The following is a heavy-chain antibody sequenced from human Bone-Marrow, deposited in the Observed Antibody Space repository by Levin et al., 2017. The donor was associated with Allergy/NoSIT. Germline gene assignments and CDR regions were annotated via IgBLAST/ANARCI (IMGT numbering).Heavy chain of an antibody. D-gene: IGHD3-22*01. J-gene: IGHJ4*02. Sequence: PGESLKISCSASGFTFSSSGIHWVRQAPGKGLEWVAVMSYDGSNHFVADSVKGRFTVSRDNSNNTLYLQMNSLRPEDTAVYYCAMIVVVIPTWGQGTLVTVSS. CDR2: MSYDGSNH. CDR1: GFTFSSSG. CDR3: AMIVVVIPT. V-gene: IGHV3-30*03.